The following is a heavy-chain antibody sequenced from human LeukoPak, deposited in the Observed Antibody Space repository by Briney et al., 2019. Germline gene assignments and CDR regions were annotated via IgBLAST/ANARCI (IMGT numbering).Heavy chain of an antibody. D-gene: IGHD6-19*01. Sequence: GGSLRLSCAASGFTFSGSAMHWVRQASGKGLERVGRIRSKANSYATAYAASVKGRFTISRDDSKNTAYLQMNSLKTEDTAVYYCRLAVAGTGDYWGQGTLVTVSS. CDR3: RLAVAGTGDY. J-gene: IGHJ4*02. V-gene: IGHV3-73*01. CDR1: GFTFSGSA. CDR2: IRSKANSYAT.